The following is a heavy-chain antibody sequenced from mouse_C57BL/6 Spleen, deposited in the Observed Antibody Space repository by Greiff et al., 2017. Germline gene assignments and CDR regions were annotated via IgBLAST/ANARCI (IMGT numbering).Heavy chain of an antibody. CDR1: GYTFTSYW. CDR3: ASGGSSPRFAY. J-gene: IGHJ3*01. CDR2: IDPSDSYT. Sequence: VQLQQPGAELVKPGASVKLSCKASGYTFTSYWMQWVKQRPGQGLEWIGEIDPSDSYTNSNQKFKGKATLTVDTSSRTAYMQLSSLTSEDSAVXYCASGGSSPRFAYWGQGTLVTVSA. V-gene: IGHV1-50*01. D-gene: IGHD1-1*01.